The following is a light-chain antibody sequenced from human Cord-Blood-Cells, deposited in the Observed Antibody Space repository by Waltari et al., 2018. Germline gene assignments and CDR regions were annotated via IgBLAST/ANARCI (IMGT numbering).Light chain of an antibody. V-gene: IGLV1-47*01. J-gene: IGLJ3*02. CDR3: TAWDDSLSGRV. Sequence: QSVLTQSPSASGTPGQRVTISGSGSSPNIGSTYVYWYQQLPGTAPKLLLYRNHQRPSGVPDRFSGSKSGTSASLAISGLRSEDEADYYCTAWDDSLSGRVFGGGTKLTVL. CDR2: RNH. CDR1: SPNIGSTY.